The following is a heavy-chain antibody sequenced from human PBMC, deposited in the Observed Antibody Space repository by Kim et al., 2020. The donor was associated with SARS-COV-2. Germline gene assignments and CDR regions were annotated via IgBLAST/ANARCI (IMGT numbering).Heavy chain of an antibody. Sequence: NYAQKLQGRVTMTTDTSTSTAYMELRSLRSDDTAVYYCARVKTAAGEFDYWGQGTLVTVSS. CDR3: ARVKTAAGEFDY. V-gene: IGHV1-18*01. D-gene: IGHD6-13*01. J-gene: IGHJ4*02.